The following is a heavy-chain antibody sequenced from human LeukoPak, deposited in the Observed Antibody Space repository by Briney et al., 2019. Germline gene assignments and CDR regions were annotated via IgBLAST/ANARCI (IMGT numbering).Heavy chain of an antibody. CDR1: GGTFRSYA. CDR3: ARFGYCSSTSCYSPPYYYYGMDV. V-gene: IGHV1-69*05. D-gene: IGHD2-2*01. CDR2: IIPIFGTA. J-gene: IGHJ6*02. Sequence: GASVKVSCKASGGTFRSYAISWVRQAPGQGLEWVGGIIPIFGTANYAQKLQGRVTITTDESTSTAYMELSSLRSEDTAVYYCARFGYCSSTSCYSPPYYYYGMDVWGQGTTVTVSS.